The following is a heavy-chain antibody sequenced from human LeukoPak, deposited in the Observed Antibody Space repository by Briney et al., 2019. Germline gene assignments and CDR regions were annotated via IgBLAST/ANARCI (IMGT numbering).Heavy chain of an antibody. V-gene: IGHV4-38-2*02. CDR3: ARESKARGMDY. Sequence: PSETLSLTCTVSGYSISSGYYWGWTRQPPGKGLEWIGSIYHSGSTYYNPSLKSRVTISVDTSKNQFSLKLSSVTTADTAVYYCARESKARGMDYWGQGTLVTVSS. CDR2: IYHSGST. J-gene: IGHJ4*02. CDR1: GYSISSGYY.